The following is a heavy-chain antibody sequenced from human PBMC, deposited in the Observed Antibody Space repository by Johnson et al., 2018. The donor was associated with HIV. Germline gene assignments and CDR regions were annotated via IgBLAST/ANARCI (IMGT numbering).Heavy chain of an antibody. CDR1: GFTFSSYA. J-gene: IGHJ3*02. Sequence: VQLVESGGGVVQPGRSLRLSCAASGFTFSSYAMHWVRQATGRGLEWVSGIGTAGDTYYPGSVKGRFTISRDNSKNTLYLQMNSLRAEDTAVYYCAKGLVVVAALAFDIWGQGTMVTVSS. D-gene: IGHD2-15*01. CDR3: AKGLVVVAALAFDI. CDR2: IGTAGDT. V-gene: IGHV3-13*01.